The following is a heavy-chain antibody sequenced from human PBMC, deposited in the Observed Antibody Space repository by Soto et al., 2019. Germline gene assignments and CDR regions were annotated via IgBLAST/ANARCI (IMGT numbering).Heavy chain of an antibody. CDR2: ISYDGSNK. J-gene: IGHJ4*02. D-gene: IGHD3-22*01. Sequence: QVQLVESGGGVVQPGRSLRLSCAASGFTFSSYAMHWVRQAPGKGLEWVAVISYDGSNKYYADSVKGRFTISRDNSKNTLYLQMNSLRAEDTAVYYCASGALYYYDSSAPTPLDWGQGTLVTVSS. CDR3: ASGALYYYDSSAPTPLD. V-gene: IGHV3-30-3*01. CDR1: GFTFSSYA.